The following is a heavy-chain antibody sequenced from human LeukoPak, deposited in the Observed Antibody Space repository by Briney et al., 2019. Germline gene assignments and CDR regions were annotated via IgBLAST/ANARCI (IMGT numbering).Heavy chain of an antibody. Sequence: SQTLSLTCTVSGGSISSGDYYWSWLRPPPGKGLEWIGYICYSGSAYYNPSLKSSVTISVDTSKNQFSLKLSSVTPADTAVYYCASITTVTTYYYYYYYMDVWGKGTTVTVSS. CDR2: ICYSGSA. D-gene: IGHD4-11*01. J-gene: IGHJ6*03. CDR1: GGSISSGDYY. CDR3: ASITTVTTYYYYYYYMDV. V-gene: IGHV4-30-4*08.